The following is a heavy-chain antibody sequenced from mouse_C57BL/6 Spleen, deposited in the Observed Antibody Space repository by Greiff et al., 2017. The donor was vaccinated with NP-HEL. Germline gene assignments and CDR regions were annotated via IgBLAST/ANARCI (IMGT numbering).Heavy chain of an antibody. D-gene: IGHD1-1*01. V-gene: IGHV5-17*01. Sequence: EVKLVESGGGLVKPGGSLKLSCAASGFTFSDYGMHWVRQAPEKGLEWVAYISSGSSTIYYADTVKGRFTISRDNAKNTLFLQMTSLRSEDTAMYYCARTYGSSGGYYFDYWGQGTTLTVSS. J-gene: IGHJ2*01. CDR3: ARTYGSSGGYYFDY. CDR1: GFTFSDYG. CDR2: ISSGSSTI.